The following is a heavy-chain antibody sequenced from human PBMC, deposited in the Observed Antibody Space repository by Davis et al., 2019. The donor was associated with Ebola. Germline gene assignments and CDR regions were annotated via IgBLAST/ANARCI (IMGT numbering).Heavy chain of an antibody. V-gene: IGHV3-30*07. CDR3: ARQLRGGDCYDY. J-gene: IGHJ4*02. CDR1: EFTFRDFS. CDR2: ISNDGTNR. Sequence: PGGSLRLSCVTSEFTFRDFSMNWVRQAPGKGLEWVSIISNDGTNRFYADSVKGRFTISRDNAKNSLYLQMNSLRAEDTAVYYCARQLRGGDCYDYWGQGTLVAVSS. D-gene: IGHD2-2*01.